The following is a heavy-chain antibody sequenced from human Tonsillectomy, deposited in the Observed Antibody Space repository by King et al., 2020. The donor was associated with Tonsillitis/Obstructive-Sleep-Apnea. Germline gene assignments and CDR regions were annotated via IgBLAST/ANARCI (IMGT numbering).Heavy chain of an antibody. CDR1: GGSFSGYY. D-gene: IGHD3-16*01. CDR2: ISHTGST. Sequence: QVQLQQWGAGLLKPSETLSLTCGVYGGSFSGYYWSWIRQPPGEGLEWIGEISHTGSTNYNPSLKSRVTISVDTSKNQLSLKLNSVTAADTAVYYYARDNGGGSAFDIWGQGTMVTVSS. V-gene: IGHV4-34*01. CDR3: ARDNGGGSAFDI. J-gene: IGHJ3*02.